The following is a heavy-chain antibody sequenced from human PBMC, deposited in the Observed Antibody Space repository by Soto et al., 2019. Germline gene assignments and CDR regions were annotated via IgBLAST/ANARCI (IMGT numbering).Heavy chain of an antibody. CDR1: GYTLASYA. CDR2: ISAYNGNT. V-gene: IGHV1-18*01. Sequence: ASVKVXCKASGYTLASYAISWMRQAPGQGLEWMGWISAYNGNTNYAQKLQGRVTMTTDTSTSTAYMELRSLRSDDTAVYYCARDPPPPDYWGQGTLVTVS. CDR3: ARDPPPPDY. J-gene: IGHJ4*02.